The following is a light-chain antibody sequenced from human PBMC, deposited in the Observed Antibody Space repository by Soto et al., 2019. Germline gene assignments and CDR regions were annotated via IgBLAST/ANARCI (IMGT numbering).Light chain of an antibody. CDR1: SSNIGSNH. Sequence: QLVLTQPPSASGTPGQRVTISCSGSSSNIGSNHVYWYQQVPGTAPKLLIYRNNQRPSGVPDRFSGSKSGTSASLAISGLRSEDEADYYCAAWDDSLSGVVFGGGTKLTVL. J-gene: IGLJ2*01. CDR3: AAWDDSLSGVV. V-gene: IGLV1-47*01. CDR2: RNN.